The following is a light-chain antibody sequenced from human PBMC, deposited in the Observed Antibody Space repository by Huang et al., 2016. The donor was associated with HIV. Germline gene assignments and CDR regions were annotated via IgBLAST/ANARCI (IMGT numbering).Light chain of an antibody. CDR2: CAS. CDR1: QSVATN. CDR3: QQYHNWPYT. J-gene: IGKJ2*01. Sequence: EIIMTQSPATLSLSPGEGASLSCRANQSVATNLAWYLHRPGQSPRILLCCASTRASGLPGRFSGSGSGTQFTLTVSGLQSEDFAVYYCQQYHNWPYTFGQGTKLEI. V-gene: IGKV3-15*01.